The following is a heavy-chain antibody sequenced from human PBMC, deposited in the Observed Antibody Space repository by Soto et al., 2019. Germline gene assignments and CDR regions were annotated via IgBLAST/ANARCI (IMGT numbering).Heavy chain of an antibody. CDR2: ISYDGSNK. V-gene: IGHV3-30-3*01. CDR3: ARVLRWLQFSWFDP. Sequence: PGGSLRLSCAASGFTFSSYAMHWVRQAPGKGLEWVAVISYDGSNKYYADSVKGRFTISRDNSKNTLYLQMNSLRAEDTAVYYCARVLRWLQFSWFDPWGQGTLVTVSS. J-gene: IGHJ5*02. D-gene: IGHD5-12*01. CDR1: GFTFSSYA.